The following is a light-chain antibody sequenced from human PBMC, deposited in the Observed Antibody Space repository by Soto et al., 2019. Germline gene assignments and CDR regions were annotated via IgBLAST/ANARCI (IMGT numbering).Light chain of an antibody. CDR1: QSVSSY. J-gene: IGKJ5*01. CDR2: DAS. Sequence: EIVLTQSPATLSLSPGERATLSCRASQSVSSYLAWYQQKPGQAPRLLIYDASNRATGIPARFSGSGSGTDFTLTIHRLEPEDFAVYYCQQRSNWPPRFTFGQGTRLEI. V-gene: IGKV3-11*01. CDR3: QQRSNWPPRFT.